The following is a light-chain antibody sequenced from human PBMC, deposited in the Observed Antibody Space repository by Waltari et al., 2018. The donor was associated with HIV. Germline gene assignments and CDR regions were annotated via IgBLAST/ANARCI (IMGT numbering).Light chain of an antibody. V-gene: IGLV1-51*01. CDR1: SSNIGNNY. CDR2: DTN. CDR3: GTWDSSLSAVV. Sequence: QSVLTQPPSVSAAPGQKVTISCSGSSSNIGNNYVSWYQQIPGTAPRLVIYDTNDRPSGIPDRFSGSKSGTSATLGITGPQTGYEADYYCGTWDSSLSAVVFGGGTKLTVL. J-gene: IGLJ2*01.